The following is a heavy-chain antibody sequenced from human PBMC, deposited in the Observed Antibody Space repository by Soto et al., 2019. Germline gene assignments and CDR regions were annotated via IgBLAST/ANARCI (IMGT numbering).Heavy chain of an antibody. V-gene: IGHV4-34*01. J-gene: IGHJ4*02. Sequence: XETLSLTFAVYSGSFSGYYWSWIRQPPGKGLDWIGEINHSESTNYNPSLKSRVTISGDTSKNQFSLKLSSVTAADTAVYYCARGHDFWSGYYNWGQGTLVTVSS. CDR3: ARGHDFWSGYYN. CDR1: SGSFSGYY. D-gene: IGHD3-3*01. CDR2: INHSEST.